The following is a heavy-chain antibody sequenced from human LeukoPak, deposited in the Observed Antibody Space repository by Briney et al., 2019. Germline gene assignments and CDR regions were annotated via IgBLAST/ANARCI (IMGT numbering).Heavy chain of an antibody. V-gene: IGHV3-21*01. J-gene: IGHJ4*02. D-gene: IGHD2-2*01. CDR1: GFTFSSYG. CDR2: ISDDSNYI. CDR3: ANHLACGSTSCPSFDY. Sequence: PGGSLRLSCAASGFTFSSYGMNWVRQAPGKGLEWVSSISDDSNYIYYADSVKGRFTISRDNAKNSLYLQMNSLRAEDTAVYYCANHLACGSTSCPSFDYWGQGTLVTVSS.